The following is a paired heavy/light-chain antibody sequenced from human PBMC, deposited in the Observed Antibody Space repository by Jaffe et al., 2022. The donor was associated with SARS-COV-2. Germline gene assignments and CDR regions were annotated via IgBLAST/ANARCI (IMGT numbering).Light chain of an antibody. Sequence: QSVLTQPPSVSGAPGQRVTISCTGSTSNIGAGFDVHWYQLLPGTAPKLLIYDNNSRPSGVPDRFSGSKSGTSASLAISGLQAEDEADYYCQSYDSSLSAWVFGGETRLTVL. CDR3: QSYDSSLSAWV. J-gene: IGLJ3*02. CDR1: TSNIGAGFD. CDR2: DNN. V-gene: IGLV1-40*01.
Heavy chain of an antibody. CDR3: AKDMGTWGNYRSFDF. CDR2: ISWDSTAI. D-gene: IGHD3-16*02. J-gene: IGHJ4*02. V-gene: IGHV3-9*01. CDR1: GFTLDDYA. Sequence: EVQLVESGGGLVRPGRSLRLSCAASGFTLDDYAMHWVRQAPGKGLEWVSGISWDSTAIGYTDSVKGRFTISRDNAKKSLYLQMDSLRTEDTALYYCAKDMGTWGNYRSFDFWGQGTLVSVSS.